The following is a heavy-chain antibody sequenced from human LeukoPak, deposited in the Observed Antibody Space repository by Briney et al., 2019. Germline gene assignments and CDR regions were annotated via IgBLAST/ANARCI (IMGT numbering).Heavy chain of an antibody. V-gene: IGHV4-59*11. CDR1: GGSISSHY. CDR3: ARASATADYYYYMDV. J-gene: IGHJ6*03. D-gene: IGHD2-15*01. CDR2: IYYSGST. Sequence: SETLSLTRTVSGGSISSHYWSWIRQPPGKGLEWIGYIYYSGSTNYNPSLKSRVTISVDTSKNQFSLKLSSVTAADTAVYYCARASATADYYYYMDVWGKGTTVTVSS.